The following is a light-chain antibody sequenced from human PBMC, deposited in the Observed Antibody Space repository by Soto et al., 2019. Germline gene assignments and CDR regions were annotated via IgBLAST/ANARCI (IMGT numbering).Light chain of an antibody. CDR1: SSDVGGYNY. CDR3: SSYTSSSTAYV. V-gene: IGLV2-14*01. CDR2: DVS. J-gene: IGLJ1*01. Sequence: QSALTQPASVSGSPGQSITISCTGTSSDVGGYNYVCWYQQHPGKAPKLMIYDVSNRPSGVSNRFSGSQSGNTASRTISVLQAEDHADYYSSSYTSSSTAYVFGTGTKLTVL.